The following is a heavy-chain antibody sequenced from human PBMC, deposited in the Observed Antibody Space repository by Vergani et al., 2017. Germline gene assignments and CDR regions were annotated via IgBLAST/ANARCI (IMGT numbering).Heavy chain of an antibody. V-gene: IGHV4-30-2*01. Sequence: QLQLQESGSGLVKPSQTLSLNCAASGGSISSGAFSWGWIRQPPGRGLQWIGHIFQSGSPDYNASLKSRVNISLDKSKNHFSLSLSSVTAADTAVYYCARGRSNTMIVVIRSLRGFDPWGQGTLVTVSS. D-gene: IGHD3-22*01. CDR1: GGSISSGAFS. CDR2: IFQSGSP. CDR3: ARGRSNTMIVVIRSLRGFDP. J-gene: IGHJ5*02.